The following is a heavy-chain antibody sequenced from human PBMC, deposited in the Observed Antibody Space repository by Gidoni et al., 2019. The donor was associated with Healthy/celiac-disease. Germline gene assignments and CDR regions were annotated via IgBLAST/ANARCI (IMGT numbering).Heavy chain of an antibody. J-gene: IGHJ4*02. V-gene: IGHV3-30-3*01. CDR1: GFTFSTYA. CDR3: ARGVFEYYFDY. Sequence: QVQLVDSGGGVVKPGRSLRLSCAASGFTFSTYAMHWVRQAPGKGLEWVAVISYDGSNKYYADSVKGRFTISRDNSKNTVYLQMNSLRAEDTAVYYCARGVFEYYFDYWGQGTLVTVSS. D-gene: IGHD6-13*01. CDR2: ISYDGSNK.